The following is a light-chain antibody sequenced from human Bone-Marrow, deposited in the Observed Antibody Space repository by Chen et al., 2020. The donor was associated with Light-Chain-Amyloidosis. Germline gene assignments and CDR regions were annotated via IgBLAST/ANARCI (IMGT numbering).Light chain of an antibody. Sequence: SYELTQPPSVSVSPGQTARITCSGDDLPTKYAYWYQQKPGQAPVLVIHRDTERPSGISERFSGYSSGTTATLSISGVRAEDEAGYHCQSADSSGTYEVIFGGGTKLTVL. CDR1: DLPTKY. V-gene: IGLV3-25*03. J-gene: IGLJ2*01. CDR3: QSADSSGTYEVI. CDR2: RDT.